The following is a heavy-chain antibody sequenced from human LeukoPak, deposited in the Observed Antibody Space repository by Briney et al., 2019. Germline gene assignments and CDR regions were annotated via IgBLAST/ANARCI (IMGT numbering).Heavy chain of an antibody. CDR3: AREGPDYDFWSGAFVYYYGMDV. J-gene: IGHJ6*02. CDR2: IWYDGSNK. CDR1: GFTFSSYG. Sequence: GGSLRLSCAASGFTFSSYGMPWVRQAPGKGLEWGAVIWYDGSNKYYADSVKGRFTISRDNSKNTLYLQMNSLRAGDTAVYYCAREGPDYDFWSGAFVYYYGMDVWGQGTTVTVSS. D-gene: IGHD3-3*01. V-gene: IGHV3-33*01.